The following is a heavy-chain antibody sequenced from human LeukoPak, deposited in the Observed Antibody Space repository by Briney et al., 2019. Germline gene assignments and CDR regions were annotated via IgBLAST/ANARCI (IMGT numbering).Heavy chain of an antibody. CDR3: ARDLPPYYFDY. J-gene: IGHJ4*02. CDR1: GGIFSSYA. CDR2: IIPILGIA. Sequence: SVKVSCTASGGIFSSYAISWVRQAPGQGLEWMGRIIPILGIANYAQKFQGRVTITAEKSTSTAYMDLSSLRSEDTAVYYCARDLPPYYFDYWGQGTLVTVSS. V-gene: IGHV1-69*04.